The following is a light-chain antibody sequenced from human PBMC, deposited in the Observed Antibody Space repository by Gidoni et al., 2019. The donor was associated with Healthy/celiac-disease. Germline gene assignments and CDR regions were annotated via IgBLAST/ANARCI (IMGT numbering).Light chain of an antibody. CDR3: QQYNSYLWT. CDR1: QSISSW. CDR2: DAS. J-gene: IGKJ1*01. V-gene: IGKV1-5*01. Sequence: DIQMTQSPSTLSASVGDRVTITCRASQSISSWLAWYQQKPGKAPKLLIYDASSWESGVPSRFSGSGSGTEFTLTISSLQPDDLATYYCQQYNSYLWTFGQXTKVEIK.